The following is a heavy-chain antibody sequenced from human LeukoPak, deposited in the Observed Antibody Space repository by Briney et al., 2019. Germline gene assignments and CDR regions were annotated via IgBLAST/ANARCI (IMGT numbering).Heavy chain of an antibody. J-gene: IGHJ4*02. V-gene: IGHV1-18*01. CDR2: ISAYNGNT. CDR1: GYTFYNYG. Sequence: GASVKVPCKAFGYTFYNYGISWMRQAPGQGLEWMGWISAYNGNTKYLQKLQGRVTVTTDTSTSTAYMELRSLRSDDTAVYYCARDGVAAASFLDYWGQGTLVTVSS. D-gene: IGHD6-13*01. CDR3: ARDGVAAASFLDY.